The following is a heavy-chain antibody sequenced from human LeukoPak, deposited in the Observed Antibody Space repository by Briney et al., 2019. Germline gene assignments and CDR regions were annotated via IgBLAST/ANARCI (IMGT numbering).Heavy chain of an antibody. V-gene: IGHV4-39*07. CDR2: IYYSGST. J-gene: IGHJ4*02. CDR3: ARVRYYFDY. CDR1: GGSISSSSYY. Sequence: SETLSLTCTVSGGSISSSSYYWGWIRQPPGKGLEWIGSIYYSGSTYYNPSLKSRVTISVDTSKNQFSLKLSSVTAADTAVYYCARVRYYFDYWGQGTLVTVSS.